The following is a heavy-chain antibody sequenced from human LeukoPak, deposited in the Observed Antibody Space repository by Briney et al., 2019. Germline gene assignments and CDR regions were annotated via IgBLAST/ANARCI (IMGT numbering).Heavy chain of an antibody. V-gene: IGHV4-59*01. D-gene: IGHD1-14*01. CDR2: IYYSGST. CDR3: ARGGGDGIKPFDP. J-gene: IGHJ5*02. CDR1: GGSISSYY. Sequence: SETLSLTCTVSGGSISSYYWSWIRQPPGKGLEWIGYIYYSGSTNYNPSLKSRVTISVDTSKNRFSLKLSSVTAADTAVYYCARGGGDGIKPFDPWGQGTLVTVSS.